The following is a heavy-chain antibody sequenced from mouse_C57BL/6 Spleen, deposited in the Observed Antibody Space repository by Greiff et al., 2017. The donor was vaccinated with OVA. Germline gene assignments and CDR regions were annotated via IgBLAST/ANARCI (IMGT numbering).Heavy chain of an antibody. J-gene: IGHJ4*01. D-gene: IGHD1-2*01. CDR1: GFTFSDYG. CDR2: ISSGSSTI. CDR3: ARGLRLYAMDY. V-gene: IGHV5-17*01. Sequence: EVHLVESGGGLVKPGGSLKLSCAASGFTFSDYGMHWVRQAPEKGLEWVAYISSGSSTIYYADTVKGRFTISSDNAKNTLFLQMTSLRSEDTAMYYCARGLRLYAMDYWGQGTSVTVSS.